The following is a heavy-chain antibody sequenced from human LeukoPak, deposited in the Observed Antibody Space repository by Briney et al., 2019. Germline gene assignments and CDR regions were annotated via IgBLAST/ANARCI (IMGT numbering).Heavy chain of an antibody. D-gene: IGHD5-18*01. J-gene: IGHJ5*02. CDR3: ARDLMVQQLWLESGFDP. Sequence: GGSLRLSCAASGFTFSSYSMNWIRQAPGKGLEWVSSISSSSSYIYYADSVKGRFTISRDNAKNSLYLQMNSLRAEDTAVYYCARDLMVQQLWLESGFDPWGQGTLVTVSS. CDR1: GFTFSSYS. CDR2: ISSSSSYI. V-gene: IGHV3-21*01.